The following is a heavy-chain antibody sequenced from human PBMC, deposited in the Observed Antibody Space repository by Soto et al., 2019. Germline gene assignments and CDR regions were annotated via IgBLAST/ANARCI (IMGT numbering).Heavy chain of an antibody. CDR3: ARLRVRAVITDAPFDI. Sequence: WETRSLTCTVSGGSISSSNWWSWVRQPPGKGLECIGEIYHSGITNYNPSLKSPVTISVYKSKNQFSLRLSSLTAADMAVYYCARLRVRAVITDAPFDIWGQGTMVTVSS. D-gene: IGHD3-10*01. V-gene: IGHV4-4*02. J-gene: IGHJ3*02. CDR1: GGSISSSNW. CDR2: IYHSGIT.